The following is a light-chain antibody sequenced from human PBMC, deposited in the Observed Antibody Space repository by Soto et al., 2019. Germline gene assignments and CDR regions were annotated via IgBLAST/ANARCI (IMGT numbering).Light chain of an antibody. CDR2: EVS. Sequence: QSVLTQPASVSGSPGQSITISCTGTSSDVGGYNYVSWYQQHPGKAPKLMIYEVSNRPSGVSNRFSGSKSGNTASLTISGLQAEDEAYYYCRSYTSSSTRVFGTGTKVTVL. CDR1: SSDVGGYNY. V-gene: IGLV2-14*01. CDR3: RSYTSSSTRV. J-gene: IGLJ1*01.